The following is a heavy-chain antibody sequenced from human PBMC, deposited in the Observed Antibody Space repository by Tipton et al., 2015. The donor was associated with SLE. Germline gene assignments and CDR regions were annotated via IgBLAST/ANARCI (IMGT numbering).Heavy chain of an antibody. CDR1: GGSFSGFY. Sequence: TLSLTCAVYGGSFSGFYWNWIRQPPGKGLEWIGYIYYSGSTYYNPSLKSRVTISVDTSKNQFSLKLSSVTAADTAVYYCARGKGWFDPWGQGTLVTVSS. CDR2: IYYSGST. J-gene: IGHJ5*02. CDR3: ARGKGWFDP. V-gene: IGHV4-34*09.